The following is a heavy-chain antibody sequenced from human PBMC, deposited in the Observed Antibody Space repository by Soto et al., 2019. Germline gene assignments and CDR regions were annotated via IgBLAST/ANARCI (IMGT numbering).Heavy chain of an antibody. J-gene: IGHJ4*02. CDR3: AGASGWKFDY. CDR2: VDADGSGT. CDR1: GFTFSEHG. Sequence: GGSLRLSCVASGFTFSEHGMHWVRQAPGTGLVWVSRVDADGSGTTYAGSVKGRFSISRDNAKNTVSLQMNNLRAEDTAVYYCAGASGWKFDYWGLGVLVTVSS. V-gene: IGHV3-74*01. D-gene: IGHD1-1*01.